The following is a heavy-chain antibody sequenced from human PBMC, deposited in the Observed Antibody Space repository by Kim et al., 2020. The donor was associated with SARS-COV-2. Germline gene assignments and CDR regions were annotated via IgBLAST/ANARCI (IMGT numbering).Heavy chain of an antibody. CDR1: GGSFNDYS. J-gene: IGHJ1*01. V-gene: IGHV1-69*06. D-gene: IGHD2-21*02. Sequence: SVKVSCKASGGSFNDYSISWVRQAPGQGPQWLGGIVPVFGTATYSQGFQGRVSITADKSTATVYMDLTSLTSDDTAVHFCAGGGLAYRSGDCYIPKWGQ. CDR2: IVPVFGTA. CDR3: AGGGLAYRSGDCYIPK.